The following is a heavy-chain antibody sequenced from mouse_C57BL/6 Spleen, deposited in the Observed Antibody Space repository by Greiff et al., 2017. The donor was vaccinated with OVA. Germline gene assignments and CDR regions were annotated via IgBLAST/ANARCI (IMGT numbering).Heavy chain of an antibody. D-gene: IGHD1-1*01. CDR1: GYTFTSYW. V-gene: IGHV1-50*01. J-gene: IGHJ4*01. Sequence: QVQLQQPGAELVKPGASVKLSCKASGYTFTSYWMQWVKQRPGQGLEWIGEIDPSDSYTTYNQKFKGKATLTVDTSSSTAYMQLSSLTSEDSAVYYCARGTTVVPMDYWGQGTSVTVSS. CDR3: ARGTTVVPMDY. CDR2: IDPSDSYT.